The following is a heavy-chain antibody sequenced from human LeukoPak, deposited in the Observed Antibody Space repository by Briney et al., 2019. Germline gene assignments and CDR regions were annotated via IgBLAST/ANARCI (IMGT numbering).Heavy chain of an antibody. V-gene: IGHV4-59*01. Sequence: PSETLSLTCTVSGGSISSYYWSWIRQPPGKGLEWIGYIYYSGSTNYNPSLKSRVTISVDTSKNQFSLKLSSVTAADTAVYYCARVTLGYYYGSGSHGFDPWGQGTLVTVSS. CDR3: ARVTLGYYYGSGSHGFDP. CDR2: IYYSGST. J-gene: IGHJ5*02. D-gene: IGHD3-10*01. CDR1: GGSISSYY.